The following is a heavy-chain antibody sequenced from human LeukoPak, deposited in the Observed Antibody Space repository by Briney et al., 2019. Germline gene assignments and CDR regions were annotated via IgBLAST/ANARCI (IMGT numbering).Heavy chain of an antibody. CDR1: GFTFSSYA. CDR2: ISYDGSNK. V-gene: IGHV3-30*04. Sequence: GGSLRLSCAASGFTFSSYAMHWVRQAPGKGLEWVAVISYDGSNKYYADSVKGRFTISRDNSKNTLYLQMNSLRAEDTAVYYCARDVTSTGYSSSWYVGYFDYWGQGTLVTVSS. CDR3: ARDVTSTGYSSSWYVGYFDY. D-gene: IGHD6-13*01. J-gene: IGHJ4*02.